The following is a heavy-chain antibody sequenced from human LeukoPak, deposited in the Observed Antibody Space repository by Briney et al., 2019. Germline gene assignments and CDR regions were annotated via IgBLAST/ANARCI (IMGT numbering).Heavy chain of an antibody. J-gene: IGHJ4*02. CDR3: AKAIGQYSSPLEGY. V-gene: IGHV3-30*18. CDR2: ISYDGGNK. CDR1: GFTFSNAW. Sequence: GGSLRLSCAASGFTFSNAWMSWVRQAPGKGLEWVAVISYDGGNKYYADSVKGRFTISRDNSKNTLYLQMNRLRAEDTAVYYCAKAIGQYSSPLEGYWGQGTLVTVSS. D-gene: IGHD6-13*01.